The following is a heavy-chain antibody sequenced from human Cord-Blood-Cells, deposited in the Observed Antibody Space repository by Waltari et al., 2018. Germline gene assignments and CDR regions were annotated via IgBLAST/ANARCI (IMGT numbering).Heavy chain of an antibody. CDR2: SVVGSGNT. CDR3: AAGSYDILTGYYYYYGMDV. Sequence: QMHLVQSGTEVKKPGATMQASCKASGFTFTSSAVQRVRPSRGQRVEWIGWSVVGSGNTNDAQKFQERVTITRDMSTSTAYMELSSLRSEDTAVYYCAAGSYDILTGYYYYYGMDVWGQGTTVTVSS. CDR1: GFTFTSSA. V-gene: IGHV1-58*01. J-gene: IGHJ6*02. D-gene: IGHD3-9*01.